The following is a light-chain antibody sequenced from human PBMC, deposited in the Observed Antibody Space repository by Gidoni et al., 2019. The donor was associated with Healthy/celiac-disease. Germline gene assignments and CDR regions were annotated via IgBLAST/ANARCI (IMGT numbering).Light chain of an antibody. CDR1: QGISSA. Sequence: AIQLTQSPSSLSASVGDRVTITCRASQGISSALAWYQQKPGKAPKLLIYDASSLESGVPSRFSGSGSGTDFTLTISSLQPEDFATYYCQQFNSYPRITFGPGTKVEIK. CDR2: DAS. CDR3: QQFNSYPRIT. V-gene: IGKV1-13*02. J-gene: IGKJ3*01.